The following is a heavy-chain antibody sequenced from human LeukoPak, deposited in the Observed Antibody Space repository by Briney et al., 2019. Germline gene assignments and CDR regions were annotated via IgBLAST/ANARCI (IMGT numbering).Heavy chain of an antibody. D-gene: IGHD3-22*01. Sequence: GASVTVSCKASGGTFSSYAISWVRQAPGQGLEWMGGIIPIFGTANYAQKFQGRVTITTDESTSTAYMELSSLRSEDTAVYYCATLSHYDSSGYYYPRHAFDIWGQGTMVTVSS. V-gene: IGHV1-69*05. CDR2: IIPIFGTA. CDR3: ATLSHYDSSGYYYPRHAFDI. J-gene: IGHJ3*02. CDR1: GGTFSSYA.